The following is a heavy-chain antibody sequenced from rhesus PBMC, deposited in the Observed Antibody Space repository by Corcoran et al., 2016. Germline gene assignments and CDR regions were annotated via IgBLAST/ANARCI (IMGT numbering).Heavy chain of an antibody. CDR2: IISLGTT. CDR1: GFTFSSYA. J-gene: IGHJ4*01. CDR3: AKDYDYGK. D-gene: IGHD4-35*01. V-gene: IGHV3-103*01. Sequence: EVQLVESGGGLAKPGGSLRLSCAASGFTFSSYAMNWVRQAPGKGLVSVLAIISLGTTYSADSVKGPFTISRDNSKNTLSLQMNSLIAWDTAVYYCAKDYDYGKGGQGVLVTVSS.